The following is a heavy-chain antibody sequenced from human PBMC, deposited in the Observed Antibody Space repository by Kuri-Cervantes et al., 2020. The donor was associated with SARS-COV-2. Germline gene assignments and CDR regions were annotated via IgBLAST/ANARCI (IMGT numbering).Heavy chain of an antibody. D-gene: IGHD3-10*01. Sequence: SETLSLPCAVYGGSFSGYYWGWLRQPPGKGLEWIGSIYSGGNTYYNPSLESRVIVSVDTSKNQFSLKLSSVIAADTAVYHCATHVWLWFGESSWGQGTLVTVSS. CDR2: IYSGGNT. CDR3: ATHVWLWFGESS. J-gene: IGHJ4*02. V-gene: IGHV4-39*01. CDR1: GGSFSGYY.